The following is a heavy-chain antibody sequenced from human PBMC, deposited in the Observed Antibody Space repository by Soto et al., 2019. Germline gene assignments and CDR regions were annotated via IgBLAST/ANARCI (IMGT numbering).Heavy chain of an antibody. CDR2: ISAYNGQT. CDR3: ARDPHEFWNSYLFDP. J-gene: IGHJ5*02. CDR1: GYPFDTYG. Sequence: ASVKVSCKASGYPFDTYGINWVRQAPGQRPEWMGWISAYNGQTDYAQNFQGRVTMATDTSTNTAYMELRNLRSDDTAVYYCARDPHEFWNSYLFDPWGPGTLLTVSS. D-gene: IGHD3-3*01. V-gene: IGHV1-18*01.